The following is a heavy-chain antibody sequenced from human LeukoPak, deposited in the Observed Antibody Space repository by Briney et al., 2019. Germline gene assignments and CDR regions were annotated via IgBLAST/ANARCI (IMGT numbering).Heavy chain of an antibody. CDR1: GFTFDDYA. CDR2: ISWNSGSI. D-gene: IGHD1-14*01. CDR3: ARDRSEDY. J-gene: IGHJ4*02. Sequence: PGRSLRLSCAASGFTFDDYAIHWVRQAPGKGLEWVSGISWNSGSIGYADSVKGRFTISRDNAKNSLYLQMNSLRAEDTAVYYCARDRSEDYWGQGTLVTVSS. V-gene: IGHV3-9*01.